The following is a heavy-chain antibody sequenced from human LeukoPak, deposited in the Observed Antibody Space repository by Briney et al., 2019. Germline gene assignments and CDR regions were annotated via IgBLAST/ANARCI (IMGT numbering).Heavy chain of an antibody. CDR1: GGSISSGGYY. CDR2: IYHSGST. Sequence: SETLSLTCTVSGGSISSGGYYWSWIRQPPGKGLEWIGEIYHSGSTYYNPSLKSRVTISVDTSKNQFSLKLSSVTAADTAVYYCAREVYYYDSSGYYFDYWGQGTLVTVSS. J-gene: IGHJ4*02. V-gene: IGHV4-31*03. CDR3: AREVYYYDSSGYYFDY. D-gene: IGHD3-22*01.